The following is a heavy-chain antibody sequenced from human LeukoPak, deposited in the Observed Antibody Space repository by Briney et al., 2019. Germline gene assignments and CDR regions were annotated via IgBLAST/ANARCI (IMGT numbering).Heavy chain of an antibody. Sequence: VASVKVSCKASGYTFTSYAMHWVRQAPGQRLEWMGWINAGNGNTKYSQKFQGRVTITRDTSASTAYMELSSLRSEDTAVYYCARSWYFYGDKGGFDYWGQGTLVTVSS. D-gene: IGHD4-17*01. J-gene: IGHJ4*02. CDR3: ARSWYFYGDKGGFDY. CDR2: INAGNGNT. CDR1: GYTFTSYA. V-gene: IGHV1-3*01.